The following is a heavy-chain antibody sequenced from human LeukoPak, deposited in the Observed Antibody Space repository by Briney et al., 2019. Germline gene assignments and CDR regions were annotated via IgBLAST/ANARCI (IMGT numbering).Heavy chain of an antibody. V-gene: IGHV3-30*02. D-gene: IGHD2-15*01. CDR2: IWDDGSDK. CDR3: AKDAANLLYSFAY. Sequence: GGSLRLSCVASGFTFSNHGMHWVRQAPGKGLEWVASIWDDGSDKYSADSVRGRFTISRDNSKETLYLQMNSLRTEDTAVYYCAKDAANLLYSFAYWGQGALSPSPQ. CDR1: GFTFSNHG. J-gene: IGHJ4*02.